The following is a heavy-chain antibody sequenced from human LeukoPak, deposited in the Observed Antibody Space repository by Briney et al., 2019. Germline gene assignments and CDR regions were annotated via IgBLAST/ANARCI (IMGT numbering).Heavy chain of an antibody. CDR3: ARDRVRLYSKGYFDY. Sequence: GASVKVSCKASGYTFTSYGISWVRQAPGQGLEWMGWISAYNGNTNYAQKLQGRVTMTTDTSTSTAYMELRSLRSDDTVVYYCARDRVRLYSKGYFDYWGQGTLVTVSS. D-gene: IGHD4-11*01. J-gene: IGHJ4*02. CDR1: GYTFTSYG. V-gene: IGHV1-18*01. CDR2: ISAYNGNT.